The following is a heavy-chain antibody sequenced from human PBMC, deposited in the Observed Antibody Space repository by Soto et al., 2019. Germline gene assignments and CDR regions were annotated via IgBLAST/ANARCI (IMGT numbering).Heavy chain of an antibody. CDR2: IKSKTDGGTT. D-gene: IGHD3-9*01. CDR3: TTDSLFTGQLVRMDN. J-gene: IGHJ4*01. CDR1: GFIFSDAC. Sequence: GGSLRLSCSASGFIFSDACINWVRQAPGKGLEWVGRIKSKTDGGTTDFAAPVKGRFAISRDDSRDVVYMEMYSLKTDDTAVYFCTTDSLFTGQLVRMDNWGHGTLVTVS. V-gene: IGHV3-15*07.